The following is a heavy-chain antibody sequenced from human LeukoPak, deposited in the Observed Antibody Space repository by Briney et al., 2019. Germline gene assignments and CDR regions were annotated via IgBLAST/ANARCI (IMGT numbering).Heavy chain of an antibody. CDR1: GGSISSSTYY. CDR2: IYYSGST. V-gene: IGHV4-39*01. D-gene: IGHD2-21*02. J-gene: IGHJ5*02. Sequence: PETLSLTCTVSGGSISSSTYYWGWIRQPPGQGLEWIGSIYYSGSTYYNPSLKSRVTISIDTSKNQFSLNLNSVTAADTAVYYCARNSSDCAFDPWGQGTLVTLSS. CDR3: ARNSSDCAFDP.